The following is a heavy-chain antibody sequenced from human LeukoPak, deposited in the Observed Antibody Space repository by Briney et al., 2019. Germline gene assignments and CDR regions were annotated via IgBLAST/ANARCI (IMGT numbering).Heavy chain of an antibody. CDR3: ARDGPRSRWSDLYWFDP. CDR2: IIPIFGTA. Sequence: GASVKVSCKASGGTFSSYAFSWVRQAPGLGLEWMGGIIPIFGTANYAQKFQGRVTITADESTSTAYMELSSLRSEDTAVYYCARDGPRSRWSDLYWFDPWGQGTLVTVSS. J-gene: IGHJ5*02. V-gene: IGHV1-69*13. D-gene: IGHD2-8*01. CDR1: GGTFSSYA.